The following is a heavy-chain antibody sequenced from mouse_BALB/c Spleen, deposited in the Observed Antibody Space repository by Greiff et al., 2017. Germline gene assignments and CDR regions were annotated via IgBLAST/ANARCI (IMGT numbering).Heavy chain of an antibody. CDR1: GYTFTSYW. D-gene: IGHD1-1*01. CDR2: IDSSDSYT. V-gene: IGHV1-69*02. Sequence: QVQLQQPGAELVKPGASVKLSCKASGYTFTSYWMHWVKQRPGQGLEWIGEIDSSDSYTNYNQKFKGKATLTVDKSSSTAYMQLSSLTSEDSAVYYCARLGITTVGDYWGQGTTLTVSS. J-gene: IGHJ2*01. CDR3: ARLGITTVGDY.